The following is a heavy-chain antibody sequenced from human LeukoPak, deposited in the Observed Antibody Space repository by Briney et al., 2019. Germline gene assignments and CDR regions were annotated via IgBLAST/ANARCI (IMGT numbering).Heavy chain of an antibody. CDR2: INWNGGST. D-gene: IGHD4-17*01. V-gene: IGHV3-20*01. CDR3: ARDPHIGKYGGDYAWFDP. CDR1: GFTFDDYG. Sequence: PGGSLRLSCAASGFTFDDYGMSWVRDAPGKGLEWVSGINWNGGSTGYADSVKGRFTISRDNAKNSLYLQMNSLRAEDTALYHCARDPHIGKYGGDYAWFDPWGQGTLVTVSS. J-gene: IGHJ5*02.